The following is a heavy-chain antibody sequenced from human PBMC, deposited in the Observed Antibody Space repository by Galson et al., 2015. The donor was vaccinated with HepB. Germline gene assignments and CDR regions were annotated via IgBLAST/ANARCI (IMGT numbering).Heavy chain of an antibody. D-gene: IGHD1-20*01. Sequence: ETLSLTCAVYGGSFSGYYWSWIRQPPGKGLEWIGEINHSGSTNYNPSLKSRVTISVDTSKNQFSLKLSSVTAADTAVYYCARVSPRYNWNLFDYWGQGTLVTVSS. CDR1: GGSFSGYY. V-gene: IGHV4-34*01. CDR2: INHSGST. J-gene: IGHJ4*02. CDR3: ARVSPRYNWNLFDY.